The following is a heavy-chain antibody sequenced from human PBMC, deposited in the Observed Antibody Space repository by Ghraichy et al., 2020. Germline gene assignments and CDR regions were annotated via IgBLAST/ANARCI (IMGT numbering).Heavy chain of an antibody. CDR1: GFSFSNFA. V-gene: IGHV3-23*01. CDR3: VKDWGNYGSGSYASFDY. Sequence: GESLNISCAASGFSFSNFAMTWVRQAPGKGLEWVSTITGRSDTTYYADSVKGRFTISRDNSRSTLYVKMSSLRADDTAIYYCVKDWGNYGSGSYASFDYWGQGTLVTVSS. D-gene: IGHD3-10*01. CDR2: ITGRSDTT. J-gene: IGHJ4*02.